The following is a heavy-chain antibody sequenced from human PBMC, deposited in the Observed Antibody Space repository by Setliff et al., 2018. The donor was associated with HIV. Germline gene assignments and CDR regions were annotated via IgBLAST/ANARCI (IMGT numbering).Heavy chain of an antibody. D-gene: IGHD3-22*01. CDR3: AKEGALSSGLLDY. CDR1: GYTFTDYY. J-gene: IGHJ4*02. V-gene: IGHV1-69-2*01. Sequence: GASVKVSCKISGYTFTDYYIHWVRQAPGKGLEWMGLVDPKDGETVYAENFQGRVTITADTSTDTAYLELRSLRSEDTALYYCAKEGALSSGLLDYWGQGTLVTVSS. CDR2: VDPKDGET.